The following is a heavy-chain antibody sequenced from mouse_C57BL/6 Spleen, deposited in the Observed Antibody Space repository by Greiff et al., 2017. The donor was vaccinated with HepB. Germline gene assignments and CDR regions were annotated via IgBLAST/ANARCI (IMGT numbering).Heavy chain of an antibody. Sequence: QVQLQQPGAELVRPGSSVKLSCKASGYTFTSYWMDWVKQRPGQGLEWIGNIYPSDSETHYNQKFKDKATLTVDKSSSTAYMQLSSLTSEDSAVYYCARKEDWDYAMDYWGQGTSVTVSS. CDR3: ARKEDWDYAMDY. J-gene: IGHJ4*01. D-gene: IGHD4-1*01. CDR2: IYPSDSET. CDR1: GYTFTSYW. V-gene: IGHV1-61*01.